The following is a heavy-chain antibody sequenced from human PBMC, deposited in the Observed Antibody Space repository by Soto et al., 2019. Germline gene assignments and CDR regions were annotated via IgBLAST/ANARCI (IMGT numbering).Heavy chain of an antibody. J-gene: IGHJ3*01. V-gene: IGHV1-18*01. Sequence: QVQLVQSGGDVKTPGASVKVSCTTFRYTFTSHGIAWVRQAPGQGLEWMGRISTFNGKTDYAQKFQGRVTMTADTLTSTVHMELRSLRSDDTAVYYCARLLTEGATFREDAFDLWGQGTKVTVSS. D-gene: IGHD1-26*01. CDR1: RYTFTSHG. CDR3: ARLLTEGATFREDAFDL. CDR2: ISTFNGKT.